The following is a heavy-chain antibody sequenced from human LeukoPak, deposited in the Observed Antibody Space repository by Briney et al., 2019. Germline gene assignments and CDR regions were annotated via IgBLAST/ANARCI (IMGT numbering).Heavy chain of an antibody. CDR1: GGTFSSYA. V-gene: IGHV1-69*05. Sequence: GASVKVSCKASGGTFSSYAISWVRQAPGQGLEWMGGNIPIFGTANYAQKFQGRVTITRDTSASTVYMELGSLRSEDTAEYYCARGWDVSPPGGYWGQGTLVTVSS. D-gene: IGHD1-26*01. CDR3: ARGWDVSPPGGY. J-gene: IGHJ4*02. CDR2: NIPIFGTA.